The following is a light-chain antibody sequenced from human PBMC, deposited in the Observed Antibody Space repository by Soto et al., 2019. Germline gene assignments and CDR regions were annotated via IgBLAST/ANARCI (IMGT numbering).Light chain of an antibody. CDR2: GAS. J-gene: IGKJ3*01. V-gene: IGKV3-20*01. CDR1: QSVGINY. CDR3: QQYTTSPFT. Sequence: EIVLTQSPGTLSLSPGERATLYCRASQSVGINYLAWYQQKPGQAPRVLIYGASSRATGITDRFSGSGTGADFTLTISRLEPEDFAVYYCQQYTTSPFTFRPGTKVDIK.